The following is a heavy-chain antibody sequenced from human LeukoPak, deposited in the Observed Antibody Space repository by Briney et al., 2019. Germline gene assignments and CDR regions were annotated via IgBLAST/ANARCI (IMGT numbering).Heavy chain of an antibody. CDR2: IWYDGSRT. J-gene: IGHJ1*01. CDR3: ARDRCSGGSCDSGAEYYQH. Sequence: PGGSLRLSCAASGFTFSSYGMHWVRQVPGKGLEWVAVIWYDGSRTYYADSVKGRFTISRDNSKNTPDLQMNSLRAEDTAVYYCARDRCSGGSCDSGAEYYQHWGQGTLVTVSS. D-gene: IGHD2-15*01. V-gene: IGHV3-33*01. CDR1: GFTFSSYG.